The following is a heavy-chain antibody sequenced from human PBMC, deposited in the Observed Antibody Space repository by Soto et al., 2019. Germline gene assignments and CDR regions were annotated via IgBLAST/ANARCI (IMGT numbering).Heavy chain of an antibody. D-gene: IGHD3-9*01. CDR3: AADRGYDILTGYSNWFDP. J-gene: IGHJ5*02. CDR2: MNPNSGNT. CDR1: GYTFTSYD. Sequence: ASVKVSCKASGYTFTSYDINWVRQATGQGLEWIGWMNPNSGNTGYAQKFQGRVTMTRNTSISTAYMELSSLRSEDTAVYYCAADRGYDILTGYSNWFDPWGQGTLVTVSS. V-gene: IGHV1-8*01.